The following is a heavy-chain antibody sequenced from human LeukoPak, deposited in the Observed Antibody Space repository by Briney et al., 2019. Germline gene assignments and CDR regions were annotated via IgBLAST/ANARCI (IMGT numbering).Heavy chain of an antibody. V-gene: IGHV3-30*02. CDR2: IRRDGGET. D-gene: IGHD2-2*01. J-gene: IGHJ3*02. CDR1: GFTFSNYG. CDR3: AKDQGRYCSSTSCHAWAFDI. Sequence: PGGSLRLSCSASGFTFSNYGMHWVRQAPGKGLEWLAFIRRDGGETWYELSVKGRFTILRDNSKDTLYLQMSSLRSEDTAVYYCAKDQGRYCSSTSCHAWAFDIWGQGTMVTVSS.